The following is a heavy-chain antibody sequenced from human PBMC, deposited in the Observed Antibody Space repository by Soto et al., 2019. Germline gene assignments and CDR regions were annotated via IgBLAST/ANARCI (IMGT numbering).Heavy chain of an antibody. CDR1: GGSISSSNW. J-gene: IGHJ4*02. D-gene: IGHD2-15*01. V-gene: IGHV4-4*02. CDR3: ARDQGYCSGGSCYVFDS. CDR2: IYYSGTT. Sequence: QVQLQESGPGLVKPSGTLSLTCAVSGGSISSSNWWSWVRQPPGKGLEWIGEIYYSGTTKYNPSLKSRVTISVDKSKNQFSLKLYSVTAADTAVYYCARDQGYCSGGSCYVFDSWGQGTLVTVFS.